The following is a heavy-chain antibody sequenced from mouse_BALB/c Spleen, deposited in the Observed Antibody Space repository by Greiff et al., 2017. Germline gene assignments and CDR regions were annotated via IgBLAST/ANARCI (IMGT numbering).Heavy chain of an antibody. CDR1: GYSITSDYA. J-gene: IGHJ2*01. Sequence: EVKLVESGPGLVKPSQSLSLTCTVTGYSITSDYAWNWIRQFPGNKLEWMGYISYSGSTSYNPSLKSRISITRDTSKNQFFLQLNSVTTEDTATYYCARGGLTTGGYWGQGTTLTVSS. D-gene: IGHD1-1*01. CDR3: ARGGLTTGGY. CDR2: ISYSGST. V-gene: IGHV3-2*02.